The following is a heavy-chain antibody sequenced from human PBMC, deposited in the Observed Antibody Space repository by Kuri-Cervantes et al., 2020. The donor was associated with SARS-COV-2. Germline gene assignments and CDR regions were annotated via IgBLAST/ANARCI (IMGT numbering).Heavy chain of an antibody. CDR1: GFIFSDYY. Sequence: GESLKISCEASGFIFSDYYMSWIRQAPGKGLEWVSYISGSGSNTYYADSVKGRFTVSRDNAKNSLNLQLNSLQTEDTAMYYCTTDLTSDAYAIWGRGTKVTVSS. CDR2: ISGSGSNT. CDR3: TTDLTSDAYAI. J-gene: IGHJ3*02. D-gene: IGHD3-9*01. V-gene: IGHV3-11*01.